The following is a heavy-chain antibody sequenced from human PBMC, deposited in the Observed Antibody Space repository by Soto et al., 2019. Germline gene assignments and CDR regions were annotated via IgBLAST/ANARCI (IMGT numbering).Heavy chain of an antibody. D-gene: IGHD2-2*01. Sequence: SETLSLTCTVSGGSISSYYWSWIRQPPGKGLEWIGYIYYSGSTNYNPSLKSRVTISIDTSKNQFSLKLSSVTATDTAVYYCARQAGCSSTSCSSYYYMDVWGKGTTVTVSS. CDR1: GGSISSYY. V-gene: IGHV4-59*08. J-gene: IGHJ6*03. CDR3: ARQAGCSSTSCSSYYYMDV. CDR2: IYYSGST.